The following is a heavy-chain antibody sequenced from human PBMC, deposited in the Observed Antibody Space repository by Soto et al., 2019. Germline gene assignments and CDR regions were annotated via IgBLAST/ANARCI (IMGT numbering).Heavy chain of an antibody. CDR2: TDYRSEWYN. V-gene: IGHV6-1*01. J-gene: IGHJ4*02. D-gene: IGHD6-19*01. CDR3: VTTRGQCLGSEALFGY. CDR1: GASVSSHNTT. Sequence: QVQLQQSGPGLVRPSQTLSLTCAISGASVSSHNTTWNRIRQSPSTGLEWLGRTDYRSEWYNDYAVSVRRRITKDQDTSTNYCSLQLKSVPPEDTAVYCCVTTRGQCLGSEALFGYWGQGSMVTVSS.